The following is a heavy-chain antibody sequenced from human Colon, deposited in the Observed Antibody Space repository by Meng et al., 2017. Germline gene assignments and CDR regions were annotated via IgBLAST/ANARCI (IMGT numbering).Heavy chain of an antibody. Sequence: ASVKVSCKASGYTFTNYDINWVRQATGQGLEWMGWMNPKSGKTGYAQKFQGRVTITRDTSIGTAYMELSTVTSEDTAVYYCARAGSGYYDSHFDSWGQGTLVT. J-gene: IGHJ4*02. V-gene: IGHV1-8*03. CDR2: MNPKSGKT. D-gene: IGHD3-22*01. CDR1: GYTFTNYD. CDR3: ARAGSGYYDSHFDS.